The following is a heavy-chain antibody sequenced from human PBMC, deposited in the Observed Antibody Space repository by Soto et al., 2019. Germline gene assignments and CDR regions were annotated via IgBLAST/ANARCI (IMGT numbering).Heavy chain of an antibody. CDR1: GFTFSSYG. CDR3: AKEDCSGGSCYMDAFDI. CDR2: ISYDGSNK. D-gene: IGHD2-15*01. J-gene: IGHJ3*02. Sequence: GGSLRLSCAASGFTFSSYGMHWVRQAPGKGLEWVAVISYDGSNKYYADSVKGRFTISRDNSKNTLYLQMNSLRAEDTAVYYCAKEDCSGGSCYMDAFDIWGQGTMVTVSS. V-gene: IGHV3-30*18.